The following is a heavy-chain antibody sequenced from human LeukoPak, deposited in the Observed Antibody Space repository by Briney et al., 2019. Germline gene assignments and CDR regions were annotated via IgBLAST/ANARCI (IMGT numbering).Heavy chain of an antibody. D-gene: IGHD1-26*01. J-gene: IGHJ4*02. Sequence: PSETLSLTCTVSGGSISSYYWSWIRQPPGKGLEWIGNIYYSGRTNYNTSLKSRVTISVDTSKNQFSLKLSSVTAADTAVYYCARGSGSYHFDYWGQGTLVTVSS. V-gene: IGHV4-59*12. CDR3: ARGSGSYHFDY. CDR1: GGSISSYY. CDR2: IYYSGRT.